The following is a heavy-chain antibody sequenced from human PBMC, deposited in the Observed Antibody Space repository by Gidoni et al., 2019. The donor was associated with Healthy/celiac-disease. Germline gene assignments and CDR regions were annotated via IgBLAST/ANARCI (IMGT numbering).Heavy chain of an antibody. V-gene: IGHV3-15*01. CDR3: TTGRGRVGNYYYYYGMDV. CDR2: IKSKTDGGTT. J-gene: IGHJ6*02. D-gene: IGHD4-4*01. CDR1: GFTFSNAW. Sequence: EVQLVESGGGLVKPGGSLRLSCAASGFTFSNAWLSWVRQAPGKGLEWVGRIKSKTDGGTTDYAAPVKGRFTISRDDSKNTLYLQMNSLKTEDTAVYYCTTGRGRVGNYYYYYGMDVWGQGTTVTVSS.